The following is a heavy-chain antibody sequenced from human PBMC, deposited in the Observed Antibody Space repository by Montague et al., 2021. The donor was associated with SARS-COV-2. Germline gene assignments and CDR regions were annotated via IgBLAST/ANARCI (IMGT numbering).Heavy chain of an antibody. J-gene: IGHJ5*02. D-gene: IGHD3-16*02. CDR1: GGSTNNFY. CDR2: IYYSGDT. V-gene: IGHV4-59*01. Sequence: SETLSLTCTVSGGSTNNFYWSWIRQPPGKGPEWIGYIYYSGDTDYNPSLKSRVTISIDTSKNQFSLNLTSVTAADTGVYYCARTSLASASCRFDPWGQGTLVTVSS. CDR3: ARTSLASASCRFDP.